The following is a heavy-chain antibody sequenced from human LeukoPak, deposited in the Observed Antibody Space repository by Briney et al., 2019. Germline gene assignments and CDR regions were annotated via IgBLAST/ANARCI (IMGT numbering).Heavy chain of an antibody. CDR1: GGSISSGGYS. V-gene: IGHV4-30-2*01. Sequence: SQTLFLTCAVSGGSISSGGYSWSWVRQPPGEGLEWVGHIYHSGSTYYNPSLQSRVTISLDRSKNQFSLKLSSMTAADTAVYYCASGNTGYDRDSFDIWGQGTMVTVSS. CDR3: ASGNTGYDRDSFDI. CDR2: IYHSGST. D-gene: IGHD5-12*01. J-gene: IGHJ3*02.